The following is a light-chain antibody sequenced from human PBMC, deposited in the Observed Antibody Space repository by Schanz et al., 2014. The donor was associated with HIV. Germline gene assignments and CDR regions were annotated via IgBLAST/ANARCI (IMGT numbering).Light chain of an antibody. CDR3: SSYTGSSSVI. Sequence: QSVLTQPPSASGTPGQRVTILCSGSSSNIGNNFVSWYRHLPGTAPKLLIFDNNKRPSGIPDRFSGSKSGTSASLAITGLQAEDEADYYCSSYTGSSSVIFGGGTKLTVL. J-gene: IGLJ2*01. V-gene: IGLV1-44*01. CDR1: SSNIGNNF. CDR2: DNN.